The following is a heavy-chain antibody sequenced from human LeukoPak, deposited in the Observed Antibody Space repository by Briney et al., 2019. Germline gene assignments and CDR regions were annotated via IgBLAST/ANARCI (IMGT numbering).Heavy chain of an antibody. Sequence: SETLSLTCAVYGVSFSGYYWSWIRQPPGKGLEWIGEINHSGSTNYNPSLKSRVTISVDTSKNQFSLKLSSVTAADTAVYYCARDTRGGYYDIHWFDPWGQGTLVTVSS. CDR2: INHSGST. J-gene: IGHJ5*02. D-gene: IGHD3-9*01. V-gene: IGHV4-34*01. CDR1: GVSFSGYY. CDR3: ARDTRGGYYDIHWFDP.